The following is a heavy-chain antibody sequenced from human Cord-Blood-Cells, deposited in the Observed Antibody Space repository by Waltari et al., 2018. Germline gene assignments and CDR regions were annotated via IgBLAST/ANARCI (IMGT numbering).Heavy chain of an antibody. CDR3: ARDQYDSSGYDY. V-gene: IGHV3-7*01. Sequence: EVQLVESVGGLCQPGGSRRLSCAASGFTFSRYWMSWVSQAPGKGLEWVANIKQDGSEKYYVDSVKGRFTISRDNAKNSLYLQMNSLRAEDTAVYYCARDQYDSSGYDYWGQGTLVTVSS. D-gene: IGHD3-22*01. CDR2: IKQDGSEK. CDR1: GFTFSRYW. J-gene: IGHJ4*02.